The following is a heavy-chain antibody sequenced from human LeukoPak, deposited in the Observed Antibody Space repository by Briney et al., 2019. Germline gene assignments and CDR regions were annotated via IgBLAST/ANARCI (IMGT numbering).Heavy chain of an antibody. J-gene: IGHJ6*02. V-gene: IGHV4-34*01. Sequence: PSDTLSLTCAVLGGPFSVYYWSWPRQSPEKGLEGIGEMSHTGATNYNPSLKSRVTVSVDTSKKQFSLNLRSVTAADTAVYYCARGLHYNILTGGMDVWGQGTTVIVSS. D-gene: IGHD3-9*01. CDR2: MSHTGAT. CDR3: ARGLHYNILTGGMDV. CDR1: GGPFSVYY.